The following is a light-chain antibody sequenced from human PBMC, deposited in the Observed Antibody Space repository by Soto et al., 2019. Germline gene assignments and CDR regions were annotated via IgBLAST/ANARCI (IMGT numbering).Light chain of an antibody. CDR2: GNS. J-gene: IGLJ2*01. V-gene: IGLV1-40*01. CDR1: SSNIGAGYD. CDR3: QSYDSSLSLT. Sequence: QPVLTQPPSVSGAPGQRVTISCTGSSSNIGAGYDVHWYQQLPGTAPKLLIYGNSNRPSGVPDRFSGSKSGTSASLAITGLQAEDEADYYCQSYDSSLSLTFGGGTKLTVL.